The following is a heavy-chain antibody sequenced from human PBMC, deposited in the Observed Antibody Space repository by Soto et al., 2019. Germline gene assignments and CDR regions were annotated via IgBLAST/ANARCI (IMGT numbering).Heavy chain of an antibody. V-gene: IGHV3-30*03. Sequence: PGGSLRLSCAASGFTFNIYGMHWVRQAPDKGLEWVALISYDGSNQYYADSVKGRFTISRDNSKNTLYLQMSSLRAEDTAVYYCARGFSAGKGSPPDFWGQGSLVTVSS. D-gene: IGHD6-13*01. CDR2: ISYDGSNQ. CDR1: GFTFNIYG. CDR3: ARGFSAGKGSPPDF. J-gene: IGHJ4*02.